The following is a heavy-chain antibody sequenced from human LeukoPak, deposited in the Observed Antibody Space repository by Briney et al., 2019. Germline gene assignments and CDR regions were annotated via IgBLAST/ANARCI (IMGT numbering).Heavy chain of an antibody. Sequence: GGSLRLSCAASGFTFSSYAMSWVRQAPGKGLEWVSAISGSGGSTYYADSVRGRFTISRDNSKSTLFLQMNSLRAEDTAVYYCAKDPRVGSRVATPCHWGQGTLVTVSS. V-gene: IGHV3-23*01. CDR3: AKDPRVGSRVATPCH. J-gene: IGHJ4*02. CDR1: GFTFSSYA. CDR2: ISGSGGST. D-gene: IGHD5-24*01.